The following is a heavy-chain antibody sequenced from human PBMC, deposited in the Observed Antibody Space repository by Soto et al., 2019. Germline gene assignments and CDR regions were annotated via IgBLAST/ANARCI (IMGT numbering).Heavy chain of an antibody. J-gene: IGHJ4*02. CDR1: GFLFENFT. D-gene: IGHD7-27*01. CDR3: AKHLGIHNAGGLDY. CDR2: ISTGGVTA. V-gene: IGHV3-23*01. Sequence: DVQLLESGGGLVQPGGSLRLSCAASGFLFENFTMNWVRQAPGRGLEWVSSISTGGVTALYADAVKGRSTISRDDFMNTLYLQMNSLTAEDTALYYCAKHLGIHNAGGLDYWGQGTLITVSS.